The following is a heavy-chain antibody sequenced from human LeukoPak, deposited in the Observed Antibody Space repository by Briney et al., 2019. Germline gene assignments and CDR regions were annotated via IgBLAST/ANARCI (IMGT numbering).Heavy chain of an antibody. V-gene: IGHV4-34*01. CDR1: GGSFSGYY. Sequence: SETLSLTCAVYGGSFSGYYWSWIRQPPGKGLEWIGEINHSGSTNYNPSLKSRVTISVDTSKNQFSLKLSSVTAADTAVYYCARDQKLWLVGAFDIWGQGTMVTVSS. CDR3: ARDQKLWLVGAFDI. CDR2: INHSGST. D-gene: IGHD6-19*01. J-gene: IGHJ3*02.